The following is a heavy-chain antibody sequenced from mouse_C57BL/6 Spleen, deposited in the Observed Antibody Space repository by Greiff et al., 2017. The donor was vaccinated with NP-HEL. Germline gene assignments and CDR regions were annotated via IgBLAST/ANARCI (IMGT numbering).Heavy chain of an antibody. Sequence: QVQLQQPGAELVKPGASVKLSCKASGYTFTSYWMHWVKQRPGQGLEWIGMIHPKSGSTNYTEKFKSKATLTVDKSSSTAYMQLSSLTSEDSAVYYCAREAYDYPWFAYWGQGTLVTVSA. CDR3: AREAYDYPWFAY. CDR1: GYTFTSYW. J-gene: IGHJ3*01. V-gene: IGHV1-64*01. CDR2: IHPKSGST. D-gene: IGHD2-4*01.